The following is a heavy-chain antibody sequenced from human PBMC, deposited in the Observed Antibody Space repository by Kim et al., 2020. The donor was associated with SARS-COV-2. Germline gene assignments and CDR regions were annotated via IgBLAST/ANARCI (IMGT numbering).Heavy chain of an antibody. CDR2: T. CDR3: ARDLTWNACDE. Sequence: TKDADSVGGRFTISRDTAKNTLSLQMNNLRAKDTAVYYCARDLTWNACDEWGQGTVVTVSS. J-gene: IGHJ3*01. D-gene: IGHD5-12*01. V-gene: IGHV3-74*01.